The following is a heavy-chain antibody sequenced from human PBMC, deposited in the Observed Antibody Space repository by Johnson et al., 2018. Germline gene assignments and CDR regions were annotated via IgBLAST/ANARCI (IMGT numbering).Heavy chain of an antibody. V-gene: IGHV3-33*01. CDR1: GFTFSSYG. CDR3: AGEVTGIAMTGTLWGGGRYFDY. Sequence: QVQLVESGGGVVQXGRSLRLXCAASGFTFSSYGMHWVRQAPGNGLEWVAIIWYDGSDNYYADSVKGRFTISRDNSKNTLYLQMNSLRAEDTAMYYCAGEVTGIAMTGTLWGGGRYFDYWGQGTLVTVSS. CDR2: IWYDGSDN. D-gene: IGHD6-19*01. J-gene: IGHJ4*02.